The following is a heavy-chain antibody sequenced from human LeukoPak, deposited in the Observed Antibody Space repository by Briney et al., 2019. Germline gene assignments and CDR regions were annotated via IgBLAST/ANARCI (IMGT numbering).Heavy chain of an antibody. D-gene: IGHD2-2*01. V-gene: IGHV3-13*01. CDR2: IGTAGDT. J-gene: IGHJ3*02. Sequence: GGSLRLSCAASGFTFSSYDMDWVRQATGKGLEWVSAIGTAGDTYYPGSVKGRFTISRENAKNSLYLQMNSLRAGDTAVYYCARDCSSTSCAGAFDIWGQGTMVTVSS. CDR1: GFTFSSYD. CDR3: ARDCSSTSCAGAFDI.